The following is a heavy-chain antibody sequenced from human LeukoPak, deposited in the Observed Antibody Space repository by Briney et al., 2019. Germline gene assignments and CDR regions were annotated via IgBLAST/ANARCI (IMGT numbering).Heavy chain of an antibody. Sequence: GGSLRLSCAASGFTFSSYGMHWVRQAPGKGLEWVAVIWYDGSNKYYADSVKGRFTISRDNSKNTLYLQMNSLRAEDTAVYYCARDSARWELQGFDYWGQGTLVTVPS. CDR3: ARDSARWELQGFDY. CDR1: GFTFSSYG. V-gene: IGHV3-33*01. J-gene: IGHJ4*02. CDR2: IWYDGSNK. D-gene: IGHD1-26*01.